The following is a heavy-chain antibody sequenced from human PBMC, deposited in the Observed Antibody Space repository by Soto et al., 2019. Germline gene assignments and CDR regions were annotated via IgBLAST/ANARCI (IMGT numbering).Heavy chain of an antibody. Sequence: GGSLRLSCAASGFTFDDYAMHWVRQAPGKGLKWVSGISWNSGSIGYADSVKGRFTISRDNAKNSLYLQMNSLRAEDTALYYCAKDLWAILTGYCFYYWGQGTLVTFSS. J-gene: IGHJ4*02. V-gene: IGHV3-9*01. CDR2: ISWNSGSI. CDR3: AKDLWAILTGYCFYY. CDR1: GFTFDDYA. D-gene: IGHD3-9*01.